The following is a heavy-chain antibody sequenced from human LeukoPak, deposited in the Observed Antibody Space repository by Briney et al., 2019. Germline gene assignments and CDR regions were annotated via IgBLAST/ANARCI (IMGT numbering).Heavy chain of an antibody. Sequence: GGSLRLSCAASGFTFSTYEMNWVRQAPGKGLEWISYISSSGNTIYYADAVKGRFTISRDNAKNSLYLQMNSLRAEDTAVYYCARDNHDSSTPYYFDNWGQGTLVTVSS. CDR2: ISSSGNTI. CDR1: GFTFSTYE. D-gene: IGHD3-22*01. J-gene: IGHJ4*02. CDR3: ARDNHDSSTPYYFDN. V-gene: IGHV3-48*03.